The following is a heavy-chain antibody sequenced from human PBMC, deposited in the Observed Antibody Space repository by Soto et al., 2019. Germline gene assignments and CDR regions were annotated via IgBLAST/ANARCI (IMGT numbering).Heavy chain of an antibody. V-gene: IGHV3-48*03. CDR2: ISSSGSTI. J-gene: IGHJ4*02. CDR1: GFTFSSYE. D-gene: IGHD2-15*01. Sequence: GGSLRLSCAASGFTFSSYEMNWVRQAPGKGLEWVSYISSSGSTIYYADSVKGRFTISRDNAKNSLYLQMNSLRAEDTAVYYCAREGDIVVVGALDYWGQGTLVTVSS. CDR3: AREGDIVVVGALDY.